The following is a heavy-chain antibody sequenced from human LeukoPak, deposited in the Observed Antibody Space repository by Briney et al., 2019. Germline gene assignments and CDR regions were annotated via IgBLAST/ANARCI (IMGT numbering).Heavy chain of an antibody. CDR2: IYHSGST. CDR1: GYSISSGYY. J-gene: IGHJ4*02. CDR3: ATRNIDDFGDFGLVY. V-gene: IGHV4-38-2*02. Sequence: SETLSLTCTVSGYSISSGYYWGWIRQPPGKGLEWIGSIYHSGSTYYNPSLKSRVTISLDTSKNQFSLNLSSVTAADTAVYYCATRNIDDFGDFGLVYWGQGTLVTVSS. D-gene: IGHD4-17*01.